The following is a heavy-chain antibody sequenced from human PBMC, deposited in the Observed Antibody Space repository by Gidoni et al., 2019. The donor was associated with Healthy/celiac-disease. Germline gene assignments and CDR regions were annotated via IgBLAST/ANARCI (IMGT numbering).Heavy chain of an antibody. J-gene: IGHJ6*02. CDR2: INPNSGGT. D-gene: IGHD5-12*01. V-gene: IGHV1-2*06. Sequence: QVQLVQAGAEVKKPGAPVKVSCKASGYTFTGYYMHWVRQAPGQGLEWMGRINPNSGGTNYAQKFQGRVTMTRDTSISTAYMELSRLRSDDTAVYYCARVVSGYDVGVLAYGMDVWGQGTTVTVSS. CDR1: GYTFTGYY. CDR3: ARVVSGYDVGVLAYGMDV.